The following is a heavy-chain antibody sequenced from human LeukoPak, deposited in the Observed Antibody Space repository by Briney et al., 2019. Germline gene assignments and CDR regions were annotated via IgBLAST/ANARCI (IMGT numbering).Heavy chain of an antibody. CDR2: IYSSGST. V-gene: IGHV4-59*01. CDR1: GGSISSYY. Sequence: PSETLSLTCGVSGGSISSYYWSWIRQAPGKGLEWIGYIYSSGSTNYNPSLKSRVTISVDTSKNQFSLKLSSVTAADTAVYYCARGATYFYYYYYMDVWGKGTTVTVSS. J-gene: IGHJ6*03. D-gene: IGHD5-12*01. CDR3: ARGATYFYYYYYMDV.